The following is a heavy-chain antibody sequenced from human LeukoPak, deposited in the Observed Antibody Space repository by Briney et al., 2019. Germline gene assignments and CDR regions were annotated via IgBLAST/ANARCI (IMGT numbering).Heavy chain of an antibody. V-gene: IGHV3-21*01. J-gene: IGHJ4*02. CDR2: ISSSSSYI. D-gene: IGHD6-13*01. Sequence: PGGSLRLSCAASGFTVSSNYMSWVRQAPGKGLEWVSSISSSSSYIYYADSVKGRFTISRDNAKNSLYLQMNSLRAEDTAVYYCARGRNEKLVLFDYWGQGTLVTVSS. CDR1: GFTVSSNY. CDR3: ARGRNEKLVLFDY.